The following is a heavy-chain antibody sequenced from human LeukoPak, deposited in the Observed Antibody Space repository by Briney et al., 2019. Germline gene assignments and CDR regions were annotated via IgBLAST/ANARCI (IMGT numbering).Heavy chain of an antibody. CDR3: AELGITMIGGV. CDR2: ISRSSYTI. CDR1: GFTFSSYS. J-gene: IGHJ6*04. V-gene: IGHV3-48*04. Sequence: GGSLRLSCAASGFTFSSYSMNWVRQAPGKGLEWVSYISRSSYTIYYADSVKGRFTISRDNAKNSLYLQMNSLRAEDTAVYYCAELGITMIGGVWGKGTTVTISS. D-gene: IGHD3-10*02.